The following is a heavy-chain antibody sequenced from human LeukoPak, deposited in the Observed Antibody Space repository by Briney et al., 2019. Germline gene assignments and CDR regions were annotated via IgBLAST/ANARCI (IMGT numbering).Heavy chain of an antibody. Sequence: SETLSLTCNVSGYSISSGYYWGWIRQPPGKGLEWIGHIYHSGSPYYNPSLKSRVTISVDTSKNQFSLKLSSVTAADTAVYYCARTTMVRGVITDYWGQGTLVTVSS. CDR1: GYSISSGYY. CDR2: IYHSGSP. D-gene: IGHD3-10*01. J-gene: IGHJ4*02. V-gene: IGHV4-38-2*02. CDR3: ARTTMVRGVITDY.